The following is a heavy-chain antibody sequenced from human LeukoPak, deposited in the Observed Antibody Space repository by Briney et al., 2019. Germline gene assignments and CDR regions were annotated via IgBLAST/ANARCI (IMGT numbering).Heavy chain of an antibody. CDR1: GGSISSGGYY. Sequence: SETLSLTCTVSGGSISSGGYYWSWIRQPPGKGLEWIGYINHSGSTNYNPSLKSRVTISVDTSKNQFSLKLSSVTAADTAVYYCARGGLIVVDRFDAFDIWGQGTMVTVSS. D-gene: IGHD1-26*01. V-gene: IGHV4-30-2*01. CDR2: INHSGST. J-gene: IGHJ3*02. CDR3: ARGGLIVVDRFDAFDI.